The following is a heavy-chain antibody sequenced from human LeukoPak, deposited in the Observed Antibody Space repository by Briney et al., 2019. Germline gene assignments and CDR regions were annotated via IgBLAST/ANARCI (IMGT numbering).Heavy chain of an antibody. V-gene: IGHV3-74*01. Sequence: GGSLRLSCAASGFTLSGYWMHWVRQGPEKGLVWVSRINDHGSSTDYADSVKGRFTISRDNGKNTLYLQMNSLRAEDTAVYYCARIPVGGNRAFDIWGQGTMVTVSS. CDR3: ARIPVGGNRAFDI. CDR2: INDHGSST. CDR1: GFTLSGYW. D-gene: IGHD6-19*01. J-gene: IGHJ3*02.